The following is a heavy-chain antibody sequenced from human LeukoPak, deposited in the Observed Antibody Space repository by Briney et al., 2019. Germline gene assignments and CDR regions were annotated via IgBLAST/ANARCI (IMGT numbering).Heavy chain of an antibody. CDR2: IHYSGST. D-gene: IGHD3-10*01. CDR1: GGSINSYY. Sequence: SETLSLTCTVSGGSINSYYWSWIRQPPGKGLEWIGYIHYSGSTKYNPSLKSRVTISLDTSKTQFSLKLSSVTAADTAVYYCARGSWMTVGDYWGQGSLVTVSS. V-gene: IGHV4-59*01. J-gene: IGHJ4*02. CDR3: ARGSWMTVGDY.